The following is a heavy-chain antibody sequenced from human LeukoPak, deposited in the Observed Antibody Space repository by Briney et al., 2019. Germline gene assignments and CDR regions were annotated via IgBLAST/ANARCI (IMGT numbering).Heavy chain of an antibody. D-gene: IGHD1-26*01. V-gene: IGHV3-7*01. J-gene: IGHJ6*03. CDR2: IKHDGSDK. CDR3: ARELIVGATWHYYYYMDV. CDR1: GFTFSSYW. Sequence: AGSLRLSCAASGFTFSSYWMSWVRQAPGKGLEWVANIKHDGSDKDYVDSVKGRFTISRDNAKNSLYLQMNSLRAEDTAVYYCARELIVGATWHYYYYMDVWGKGTTVTVSS.